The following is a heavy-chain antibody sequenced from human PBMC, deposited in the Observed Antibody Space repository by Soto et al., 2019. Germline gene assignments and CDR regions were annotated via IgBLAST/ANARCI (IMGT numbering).Heavy chain of an antibody. Sequence: GGSLRLSCVVSGFTVSSNYMTWVRQTPGKGLEWISVIYSGGSTYYADSVKGRFTISRDNSKNTLYLQMNSLRGEDTAVYYCARESSGYYYYDYWGQGTLVTVSS. CDR1: GFTVSSNY. J-gene: IGHJ4*02. CDR3: ARESSGYYYYDY. D-gene: IGHD5-12*01. CDR2: IYSGGST. V-gene: IGHV3-53*01.